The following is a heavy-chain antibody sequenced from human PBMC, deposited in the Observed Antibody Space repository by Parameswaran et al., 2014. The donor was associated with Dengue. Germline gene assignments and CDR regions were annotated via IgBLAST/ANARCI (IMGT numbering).Heavy chain of an antibody. Sequence: QAGGSLRLSCVASGFSFADFWMTWVRQAPGKGLEWVADIKEDGSEKHYVDSVKGRFTISRDNAKNSLYVQMNSLRVEDTGVYYCARGTWGGDPWGQGTLVTVSS. D-gene: IGHD3-16*01. CDR2: IKEDGSEK. V-gene: IGHV3-7*01. CDR1: GFSFADFW. J-gene: IGHJ5*02. CDR3: ARGTWGGDP.